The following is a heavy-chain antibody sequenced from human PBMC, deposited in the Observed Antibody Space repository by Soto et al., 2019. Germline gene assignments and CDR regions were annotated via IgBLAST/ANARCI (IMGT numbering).Heavy chain of an antibody. V-gene: IGHV1-69*12. Sequence: QVQLVQSGAEVKKPGSSVKVSCKASGGTFGSYAISWVRQAPGQGLEWMGGIIPIFGTANYAQKFQGRVTITADESTSTAYMELSSLRSEDTAVYYCARVKRYYYDSSGPPRAGYFDYWGQGTLVTVSS. D-gene: IGHD3-22*01. CDR3: ARVKRYYYDSSGPPRAGYFDY. CDR1: GGTFGSYA. CDR2: IIPIFGTA. J-gene: IGHJ4*02.